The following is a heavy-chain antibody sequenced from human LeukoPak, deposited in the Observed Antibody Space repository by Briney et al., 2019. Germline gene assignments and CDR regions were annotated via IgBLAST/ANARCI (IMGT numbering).Heavy chain of an antibody. D-gene: IGHD5-18*01. CDR3: ARLDTAMGRDDY. CDR2: IIPILGIA. Sequence: SVKVSCKASGYTFTSYDISWVRQAPGQGLEWMGRIIPILGIANYAQKFQGRVTITADKSTSTAYMELSSLRSEDTAVYYCARLDTAMGRDDYWGQGTLVTVSS. CDR1: GYTFTSYD. V-gene: IGHV1-69*04. J-gene: IGHJ4*02.